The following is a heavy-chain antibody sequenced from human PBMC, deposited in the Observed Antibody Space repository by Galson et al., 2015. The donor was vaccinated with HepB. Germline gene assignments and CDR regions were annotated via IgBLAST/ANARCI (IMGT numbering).Heavy chain of an antibody. CDR1: GFTFGSYA. CDR3: ARDPSLEGRVFDY. CDR2: VSYDGSET. D-gene: IGHD3-3*01. J-gene: IGHJ4*02. Sequence: SLRLSCAGSGFTFGSYALHWVRQAPGKGLEWVAVVSYDGSETYYVDSVKGRFTISRDNFKKTVYLQMNSLKPEDTAVYYCARDPSLEGRVFDYWGRGTLVAAPS. V-gene: IGHV3-30*04.